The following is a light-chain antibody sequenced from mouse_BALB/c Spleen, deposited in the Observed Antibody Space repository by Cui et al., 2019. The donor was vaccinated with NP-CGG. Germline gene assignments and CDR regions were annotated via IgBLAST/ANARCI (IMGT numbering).Light chain of an antibody. V-gene: IGLV1*01. Sequence: QAVVTQESALTTSPGETVTLTCRSSTGAGTTSNYANWVQEKPDHLFTGLTCGTNNRAPGVPARFSGSLIEDKAALTITGAQTEDEAIYFCALWYSNHWVFGGGTKLIVL. CDR3: ALWYSNHWV. CDR1: TGAGTTSNY. J-gene: IGLJ1*01. CDR2: GTN.